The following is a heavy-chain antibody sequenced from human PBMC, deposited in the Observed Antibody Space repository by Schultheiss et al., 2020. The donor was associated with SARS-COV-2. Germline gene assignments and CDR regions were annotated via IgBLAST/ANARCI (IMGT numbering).Heavy chain of an antibody. CDR3: ARDRPGPSWGSSANRDWYFDL. V-gene: IGHV1-2*02. Sequence: ASVKVSCKASGYTFTGYYIHWVRQAPGQGLEWMGWINPKDGGPHYAQKFQGRVTVTMDTSITTVYMELSRLESDDTAVYYCARDRPGPSWGSSANRDWYFDLWGRGTLVTVSS. D-gene: IGHD6-13*01. J-gene: IGHJ2*01. CDR1: GYTFTGYY. CDR2: INPKDGGP.